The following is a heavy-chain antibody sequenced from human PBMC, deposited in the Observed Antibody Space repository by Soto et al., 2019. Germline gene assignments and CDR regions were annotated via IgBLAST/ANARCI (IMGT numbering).Heavy chain of an antibody. D-gene: IGHD3-3*01. V-gene: IGHV2-70*11. CDR1: GFSLSTSGMC. CDR3: ARNYYDFWSGYRLYRDY. J-gene: IGHJ4*02. Sequence: SGPTLVNPTQTLTLTCTFSGFSLSTSGMCVSWIRQPPGKALEWLARIDWDDDKYYSTSLKTRLTISKDTSKNQVVLTMTNMDPVDTATYYCARNYYDFWSGYRLYRDYWGQGTLVTVSS. CDR2: IDWDDDK.